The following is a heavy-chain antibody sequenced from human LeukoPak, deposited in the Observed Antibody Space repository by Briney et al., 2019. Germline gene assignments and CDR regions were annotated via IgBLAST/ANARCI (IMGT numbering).Heavy chain of an antibody. CDR3: ARAYCGGDCYLYYYYYMDV. CDR1: GFTFSSYS. V-gene: IGHV3-21*01. CDR2: ISSSSSYI. D-gene: IGHD2-21*01. J-gene: IGHJ6*03. Sequence: GGSLRLSCAASGFTFSSYSMNWVRQAPGKGLEWVSSISSSSSYIYYADSVKGRFTISRDNAKNSLYLQMNSLRAEDTAVYYCARAYCGGDCYLYYYYYMDVWGKGTTVTVSS.